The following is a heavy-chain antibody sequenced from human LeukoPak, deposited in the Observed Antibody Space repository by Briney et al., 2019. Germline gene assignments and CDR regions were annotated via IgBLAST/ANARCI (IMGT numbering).Heavy chain of an antibody. CDR2: IYYSGST. V-gene: IGHV4-31*03. J-gene: IGHJ3*02. D-gene: IGHD4-17*01. Sequence: PSQTLSLTCTVSGGSISSGGYYWSWIRQHPGTGLEWIGYIYYSGSTYYNPSLKSRVTISVDTSKNQFSLKPSSVTAADTAVYYCARDRDYGGRAFDIWGQGTTVTVSS. CDR3: ARDRDYGGRAFDI. CDR1: GGSISSGGYY.